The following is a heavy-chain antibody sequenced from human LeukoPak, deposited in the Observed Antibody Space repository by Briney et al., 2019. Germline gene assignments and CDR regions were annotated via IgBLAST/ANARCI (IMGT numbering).Heavy chain of an antibody. Sequence: GGSLRLSCAASGFTFDDYAMHWVRQAPGKGLEWVSGISWNSGSICYADSVKGRFTISRDNAKNSLYLQMNSLRAEDTALYYCAKEIRNYYGSGSPFDYWGQGTLVTVSS. CDR3: AKEIRNYYGSGSPFDY. CDR2: ISWNSGSI. J-gene: IGHJ4*02. V-gene: IGHV3-9*01. CDR1: GFTFDDYA. D-gene: IGHD3-10*01.